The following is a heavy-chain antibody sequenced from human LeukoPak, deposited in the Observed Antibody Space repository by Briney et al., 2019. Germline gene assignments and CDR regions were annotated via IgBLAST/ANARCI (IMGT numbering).Heavy chain of an antibody. CDR2: IYHSGST. D-gene: IGHD4-17*01. CDR3: ARDKPDYGDFNWFDP. Sequence: PSETLSLTCTVSGYSISSGYYWGWIRQPPGKGLEWIGSIYHSGSTYYNPSLKSRVTISVDTSKNQFSLKLSSVTAADTAVYYCARDKPDYGDFNWFDPWGQGTLVTVSS. J-gene: IGHJ5*02. V-gene: IGHV4-38-2*02. CDR1: GYSISSGYY.